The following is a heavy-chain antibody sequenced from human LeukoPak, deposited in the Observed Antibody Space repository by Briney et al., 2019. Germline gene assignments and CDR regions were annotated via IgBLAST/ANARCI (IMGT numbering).Heavy chain of an antibody. J-gene: IGHJ6*03. CDR3: AKDLLAAAGTVNHQYYYYYYMDV. CDR2: ISWNSGSI. V-gene: IGHV3-9*01. Sequence: GGSLRLSCVASGFTFDDYAMHWVRQAPGKGLEWVSGISWNSGSIVYADSVKGRFTISGDNAKNSLYLQMNSLRAEDTALYYCAKDLLAAAGTVNHQYYYYYYMDVWGKGTTVTVSS. CDR1: GFTFDDYA. D-gene: IGHD6-13*01.